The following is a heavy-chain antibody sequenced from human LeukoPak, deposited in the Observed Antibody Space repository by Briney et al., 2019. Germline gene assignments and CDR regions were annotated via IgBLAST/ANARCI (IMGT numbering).Heavy chain of an antibody. V-gene: IGHV3-48*01. CDR1: GFTFSSYS. CDR2: ISSSSSTI. J-gene: IGHJ4*02. CDR3: ARDWVVVPAAHPFDY. D-gene: IGHD2-2*01. Sequence: PGGSLRLSCAASGFTFSSYSMNWVRQAPGKGLEWVSYISSSSSTIYYADSVKGRFTISRDNAKNSLYLQMNSLRAEDTAVYYCARDWVVVPAAHPFDYWGQGTLVTVSS.